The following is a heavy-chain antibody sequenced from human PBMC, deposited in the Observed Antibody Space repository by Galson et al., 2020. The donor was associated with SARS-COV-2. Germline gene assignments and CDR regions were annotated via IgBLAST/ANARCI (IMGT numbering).Heavy chain of an antibody. J-gene: IGHJ4*02. V-gene: IGHV3-48*02. Sequence: GGSLRLSCAVSGLRFNTYSMNWVRQAPGKGLESTSYISSNGATTYYADSVKGRFIVSRDNAKNSMHLQMNGLRDEDTAMYFCASLYGDYGYWGQGTVVTVSS. CDR3: ASLYGDYGY. D-gene: IGHD4-17*01. CDR2: ISSNGATT. CDR1: GLRFNTYS.